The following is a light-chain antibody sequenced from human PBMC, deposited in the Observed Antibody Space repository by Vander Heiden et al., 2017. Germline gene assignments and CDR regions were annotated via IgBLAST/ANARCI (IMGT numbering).Light chain of an antibody. CDR2: EVT. CDR3: GSYAAYNSDVV. CDR1: SSDIGAYYY. J-gene: IGLJ2*01. Sequence: QSALTQPPSASGSPGQSVTISCTGTSSDIGAYYYVSWYQQHPGKAPKLIIYEVTKRPSGVPDRFSGSKSGNTASLTVSGLQVEGEAYYFCGSYAAYNSDVVFGGGTKLTVL. V-gene: IGLV2-8*01.